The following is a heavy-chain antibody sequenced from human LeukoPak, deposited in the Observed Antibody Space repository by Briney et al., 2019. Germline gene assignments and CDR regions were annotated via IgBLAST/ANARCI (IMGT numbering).Heavy chain of an antibody. J-gene: IGHJ4*01. Sequence: GGSLRLSCAASGFTFSRHVMHWVRQAPGRGLEWVAFIRNDERSKNHADSVKGRFTISRDNSKNTLYLQMNSLRTEDTAVYYCAKESNSPFDHWGHGTLVTVSS. CDR2: IRNDERSK. CDR3: AKESNSPFDH. D-gene: IGHD2-21*01. CDR1: GFTFSRHV. V-gene: IGHV3-30*02.